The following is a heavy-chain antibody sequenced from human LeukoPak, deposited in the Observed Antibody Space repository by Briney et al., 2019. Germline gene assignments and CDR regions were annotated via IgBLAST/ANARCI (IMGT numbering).Heavy chain of an antibody. D-gene: IGHD3-3*01. Sequence: SVKVFCKASGGTFSSYAISWVRQAPGQGLEWMGGIIPIFGTANYAQKFQGRVTITADESTSTAYMELSSLRSEDTAVYYCARSLNLYFWGGYYYFDYWGQGTLVTVSS. J-gene: IGHJ4*02. V-gene: IGHV1-69*13. CDR1: GGTFSSYA. CDR3: ARSLNLYFWGGYYYFDY. CDR2: IIPIFGTA.